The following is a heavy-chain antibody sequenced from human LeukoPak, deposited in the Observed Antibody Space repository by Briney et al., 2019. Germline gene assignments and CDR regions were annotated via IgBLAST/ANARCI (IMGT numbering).Heavy chain of an antibody. Sequence: PGGSLRLSCAASGFTFSSYAMHWVRQAPGKGLEWVAVISYDGSNKYYADSVKGRFTISRDNSKNTLYLQMNSLRAEDTAVYYCARDRMLITMVRGATFDYWGQGTLVTVSS. CDR3: ARDRMLITMVRGATFDY. CDR1: GFTFSSYA. CDR2: ISYDGSNK. D-gene: IGHD3-10*01. J-gene: IGHJ4*02. V-gene: IGHV3-30-3*01.